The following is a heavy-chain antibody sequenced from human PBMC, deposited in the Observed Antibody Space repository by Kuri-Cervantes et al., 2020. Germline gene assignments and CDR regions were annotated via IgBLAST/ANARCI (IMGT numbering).Heavy chain of an antibody. V-gene: IGHV2-26*01. CDR2: IFSNDEK. D-gene: IGHD5-18*01. CDR1: GFSLSNARMG. J-gene: IGHJ6*02. Sequence: SGPTLVKPTETLTLTCTVSGFSLSNARMGESWIRQPPGKALEWLAHIFSNDEKSYSTSLKSRLTISKDTSKSQVVLTMTNMDPVDTATYYCARIVRGYASYYGMDVWGQGTTVTVSS. CDR3: ARIVRGYASYYGMDV.